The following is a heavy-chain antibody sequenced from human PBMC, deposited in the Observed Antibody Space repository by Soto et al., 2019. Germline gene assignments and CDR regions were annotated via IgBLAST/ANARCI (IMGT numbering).Heavy chain of an antibody. Sequence: QVQLVQSGAEVKKPGASVKVSCKASGYTFSSFAIHWVRQAPGQRLEWMGWINAGNGDTKYSQKFQGRVTIAWDTAASTAYMELGSLTFEDTAVYYCARKVGASAYWGQGTLFTVSS. CDR2: INAGNGDT. J-gene: IGHJ4*02. V-gene: IGHV1-3*01. CDR3: ARKVGASAY. CDR1: GYTFSSFA. D-gene: IGHD1-26*01.